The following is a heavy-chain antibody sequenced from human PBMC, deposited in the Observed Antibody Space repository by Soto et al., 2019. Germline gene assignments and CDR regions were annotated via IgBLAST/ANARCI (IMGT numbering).Heavy chain of an antibody. CDR1: GFTFSSYA. CDR2: ISASGGGT. CDR3: AIFLSMLRQLTEYFQF. V-gene: IGHV3-23*01. J-gene: IGHJ1*01. Sequence: PGGYLRLSCAASGFTFSSYAMSWVRQAPGKGLECVSGISASGGGTRYADSVKGRFTISRDNSKNMLYLQMNSLRADDTAVYYCAIFLSMLRQLTEYFQFWGKGTLGTVFS. D-gene: IGHD5-18*01.